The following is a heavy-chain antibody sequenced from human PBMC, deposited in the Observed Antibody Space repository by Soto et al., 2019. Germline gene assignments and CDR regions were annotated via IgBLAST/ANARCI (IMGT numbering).Heavy chain of an antibody. D-gene: IGHD6-13*01. J-gene: IGHJ5*02. Sequence: QPGGSLRLSCAAFAFTFSSYGIHWVRQAPGKGLEWVAVIAYDGSNHYYADPVNGRFTISRDNSKNTLYLQMNSLRAEDTAVYYCAKVTYSSSWAEFDPWGQGTLVTVSS. CDR2: IAYDGSNH. CDR1: AFTFSSYG. CDR3: AKVTYSSSWAEFDP. V-gene: IGHV3-30*18.